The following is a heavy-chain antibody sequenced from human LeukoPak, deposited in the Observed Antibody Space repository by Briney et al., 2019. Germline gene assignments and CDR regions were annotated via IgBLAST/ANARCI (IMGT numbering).Heavy chain of an antibody. D-gene: IGHD6-13*01. CDR3: ASARFRSSWYFFDH. Sequence: SETLPLTCTVSGGYISSYYWSWIRQPPGKGLEWIGYIYYSGSTNYNTSLESRVTISVDTSKNQFSLKLSSVTAADTAVYYCASARFRSSWYFFDHWGQGTLVTVSS. J-gene: IGHJ4*02. CDR2: IYYSGST. V-gene: IGHV4-59*01. CDR1: GGYISSYY.